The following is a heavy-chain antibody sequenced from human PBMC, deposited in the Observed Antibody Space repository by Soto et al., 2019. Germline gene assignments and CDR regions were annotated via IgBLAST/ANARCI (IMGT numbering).Heavy chain of an antibody. D-gene: IGHD3-10*01. CDR1: GFTFSSYS. V-gene: IGHV3-48*01. CDR2: ISSSSSTI. J-gene: IGHJ3*02. Sequence: GGSLRLSCAASGFTFSSYSMNWVRQAPGKGLEWVSYISSSSSTIYYADSVKGRFTIPRDNAKNLLYLQMNSLRAEDTAVYYCARYPTYYGSGSPDAFDIWGQGTMVTVSS. CDR3: ARYPTYYGSGSPDAFDI.